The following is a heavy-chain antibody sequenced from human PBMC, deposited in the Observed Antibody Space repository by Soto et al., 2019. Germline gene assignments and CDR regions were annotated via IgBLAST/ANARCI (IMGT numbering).Heavy chain of an antibody. CDR3: ASAEVLKGSDWFDP. CDR2: IYYSGST. J-gene: IGHJ5*02. V-gene: IGHV4-30-4*01. Sequence: QVQLQESGPGLVKPSQTLSLTCTVSGGSISSGDYYWSWIRQPPGKGLEWIGYIYYSGSTYYNPSLNSRVTXXVXTXIPQFSLTLSSVTAADTAVYYCASAEVLKGSDWFDPWGQGTLVTVSS. D-gene: IGHD3-10*01. CDR1: GGSISSGDYY.